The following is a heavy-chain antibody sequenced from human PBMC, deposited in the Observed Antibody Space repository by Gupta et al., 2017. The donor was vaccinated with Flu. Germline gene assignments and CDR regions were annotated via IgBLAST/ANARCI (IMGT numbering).Heavy chain of an antibody. V-gene: IGHV4-4*02. CDR3: ARGASVGVETPVRTRPRYYMDV. D-gene: IGHD3-3*01. Sequence: QVQLQESGPGLVKPSGTLSLSCTVSGDSIRNSYWWSWVRQPPGKGLEWIGEIYHSGSTYYNTSLKTRVSISVDESKNEFSLKLSSVTAADTAVYYCARGASVGVETPVRTRPRYYMDVWGKGTTVTVSS. CDR1: GDSIRNSYW. CDR2: IYHSGST. J-gene: IGHJ6*03.